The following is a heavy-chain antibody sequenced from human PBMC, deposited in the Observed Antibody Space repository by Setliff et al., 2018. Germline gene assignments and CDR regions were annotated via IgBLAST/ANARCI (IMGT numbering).Heavy chain of an antibody. CDR2: TYYGGNT. Sequence: SETLSLTCTVSGASISGNSYYWAWIRQPPGNGLEWIASTYYGGNTYYNPSLKSRVTISIDTSKDQFSLKLISMTAADTGVYYCASCRYQVPYNYWGQGTLVTVSS. CDR1: GASISGNSYY. J-gene: IGHJ4*02. V-gene: IGHV4-39*01. CDR3: ASCRYQVPYNY. D-gene: IGHD2-2*01.